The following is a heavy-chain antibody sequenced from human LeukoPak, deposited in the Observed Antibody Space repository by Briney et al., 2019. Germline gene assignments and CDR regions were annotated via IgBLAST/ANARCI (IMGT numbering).Heavy chain of an antibody. J-gene: IGHJ4*02. CDR3: ARYGITIVRGGKYYFDS. CDR2: THYSGST. D-gene: IGHD3-10*01. CDR1: GGSISGYF. Sequence: SETLSLTCTVSGGSISGYFWGWIRQPPGKGLEWIGYTHYSGSTNYNPSLNSRVTISVDTSKNQFSLRLSSVTAADTAVYYCARYGITIVRGGKYYFDSWGQGTLVTVSS. V-gene: IGHV4-59*08.